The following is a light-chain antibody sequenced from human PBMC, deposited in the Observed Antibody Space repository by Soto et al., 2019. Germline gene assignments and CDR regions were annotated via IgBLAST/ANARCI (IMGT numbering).Light chain of an antibody. V-gene: IGKV3-11*01. J-gene: IGKJ1*01. CDR1: QSVSRY. Sequence: EIVLTQSPATLSLSPGERATLSCRASQSVSRYLAWYQQKPGQAPRLLVYDASNRATGIPARFSGSGSATDFTLTISSLEPEDFAVYYCQQRTDWWTFGQGTKVEIK. CDR3: QQRTDWWT. CDR2: DAS.